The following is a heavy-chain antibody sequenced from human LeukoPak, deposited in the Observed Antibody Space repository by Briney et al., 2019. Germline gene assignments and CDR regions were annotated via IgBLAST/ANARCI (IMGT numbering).Heavy chain of an antibody. Sequence: GASVKVSCKTSGYTSTSYYIHWLRQAPGQRFEWMGWSDPKSGATKYEHFQGRVTMTRDTSISTAYMELSRLTSDDTAVYYCARGNFYDNKGYSPELRYWGQGTLVTVSS. CDR2: SDPKSGAT. V-gene: IGHV1-2*02. CDR3: ARGNFYDNKGYSPELRY. D-gene: IGHD3-10*01. CDR1: GYTSTSYY. J-gene: IGHJ4*02.